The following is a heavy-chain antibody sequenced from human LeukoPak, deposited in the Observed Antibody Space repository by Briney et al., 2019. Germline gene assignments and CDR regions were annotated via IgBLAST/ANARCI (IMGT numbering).Heavy chain of an antibody. D-gene: IGHD1-26*01. V-gene: IGHV4-39*01. J-gene: IGHJ4*02. CDR1: GGSISSTTYY. CDR3: ASPGSGIYYHFDY. Sequence: SETLSLTCTVSGGSISSTTYYWGWIRQPPGKGLEWIGTIYYSGATYCNPSLKSRVAISIDTSKNQFSLRLSSVTAADTAVYYCASPGSGIYYHFDYWGQGTLVTVSS. CDR2: IYYSGAT.